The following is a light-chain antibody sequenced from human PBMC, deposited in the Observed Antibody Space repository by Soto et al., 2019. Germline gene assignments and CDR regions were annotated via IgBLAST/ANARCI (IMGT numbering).Light chain of an antibody. CDR3: QKYNSAPLT. J-gene: IGKJ4*01. V-gene: IGKV1-27*01. Sequence: DLQMTQSPSSLSASVGDRVTITCRASQGISNYLAWYQQKPGKVPKLLIYAASTLQSGVPSRFSGSGSGAEFPLTISRLQPEDVATYYCQKYNSAPLTFGGGTKVEIK. CDR2: AAS. CDR1: QGISNY.